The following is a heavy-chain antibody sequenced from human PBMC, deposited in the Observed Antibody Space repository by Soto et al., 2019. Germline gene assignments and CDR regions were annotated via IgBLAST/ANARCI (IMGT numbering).Heavy chain of an antibody. CDR1: GDSISSGFYF. CDR2: IYYSGST. J-gene: IGHJ3*01. CDR3: ARGGDYGDLGAFDF. D-gene: IGHD4-17*01. V-gene: IGHV4-39*07. Sequence: SETLSLTCTVSGDSISSGFYFWGWVRQPPGKGLEWIGTIYYSGSTYYTPSLKSRVTISVDTSQNQFSLRLSSVTAADTAVYYCARGGDYGDLGAFDFWGQGTMVT.